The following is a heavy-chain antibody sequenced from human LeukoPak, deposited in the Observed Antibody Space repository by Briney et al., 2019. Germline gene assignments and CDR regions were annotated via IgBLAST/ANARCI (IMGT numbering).Heavy chain of an antibody. V-gene: IGHV1-24*01. CDR3: ATDAPGIAVAGTRGLGY. J-gene: IGHJ4*02. D-gene: IGHD6-19*01. CDR1: GGTFSSYA. Sequence: ASVKVSCKASGGTFSSYAISWVRQAPGKGLEWMGGFDPEDGETIYAQKFQGRVTMTEDTSTDTAYMELSSLRSEDTAVYYCATDAPGIAVAGTRGLGYWGQGTLVTVSS. CDR2: FDPEDGET.